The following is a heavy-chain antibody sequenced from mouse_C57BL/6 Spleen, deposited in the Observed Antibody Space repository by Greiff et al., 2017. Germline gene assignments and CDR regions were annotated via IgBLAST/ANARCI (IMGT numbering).Heavy chain of an antibody. J-gene: IGHJ2*01. Sequence: DVMLVESGGDLVKPGGSLKLSCAASGFTFSSYGMSWVRQTPDKRLEWVATISSGGSYTYYPDSVKGRFTISRDNAKNTLYLQMSSLKSEDTAMYYCASLPPSEGYFDYWGQGTTLTVSS. CDR2: ISSGGSYT. D-gene: IGHD2-10*01. V-gene: IGHV5-6*02. CDR1: GFTFSSYG. CDR3: ASLPPSEGYFDY.